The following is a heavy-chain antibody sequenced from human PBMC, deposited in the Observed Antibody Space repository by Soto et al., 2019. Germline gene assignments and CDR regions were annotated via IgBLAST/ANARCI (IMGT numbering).Heavy chain of an antibody. Sequence: SETLSLTCTVSGGSISSSSYYWGWIRQPPGKGLEWIGYIYYSGSTYYNPSLKSRVTISVDTSKNQFSLKLSSVTAADTAVYYCARGADYYGSGSYHSDDSDIWGQGPMVTLSS. J-gene: IGHJ3*02. V-gene: IGHV4-61*05. D-gene: IGHD3-10*01. CDR3: ARGADYYGSGSYHSDDSDI. CDR2: IYYSGST. CDR1: GGSISSSSYY.